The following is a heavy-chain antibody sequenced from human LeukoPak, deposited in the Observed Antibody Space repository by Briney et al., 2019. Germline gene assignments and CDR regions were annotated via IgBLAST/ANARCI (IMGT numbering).Heavy chain of an antibody. CDR3: ARGTGTTAYFDY. D-gene: IGHD1-1*01. J-gene: IGHJ4*02. CDR1: GFTFSDYY. Sequence: PGGSLRLSCAASGFTFSDYYMSWIRQAPGKGLEWVSYISSSSSYTKHADSVKGRFTISRDNTKNSLYLQVNSLRAEDTAVYYCARGTGTTAYFDYWGQGTLVTVSS. CDR2: ISSSSSYT. V-gene: IGHV3-11*06.